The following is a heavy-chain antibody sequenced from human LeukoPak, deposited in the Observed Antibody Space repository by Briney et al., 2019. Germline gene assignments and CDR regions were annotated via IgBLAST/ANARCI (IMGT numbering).Heavy chain of an antibody. Sequence: GRSLRLSCAASGFTFSSYGMHWVRQAPGKGLEWVAVISYDGSNKYYADSVKGRFTISRDNSKNTLYLQMNSLRAEDTAVYYCAKDWDYGDSHFDYWGQGTLVTVS. CDR1: GFTFSSYG. J-gene: IGHJ4*02. D-gene: IGHD4-17*01. V-gene: IGHV3-30*18. CDR2: ISYDGSNK. CDR3: AKDWDYGDSHFDY.